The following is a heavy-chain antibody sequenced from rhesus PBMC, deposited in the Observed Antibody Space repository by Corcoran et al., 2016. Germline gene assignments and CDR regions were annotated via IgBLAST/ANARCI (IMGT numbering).Heavy chain of an antibody. CDR1: GFTFSSYW. V-gene: IGHV3S25*01. CDR2: INSCGAIQ. Sequence: EVQLVESGGGLAKPGGSLRLSCAASGFTFSSYWMNWVRQAPGKGLEWVSAINSCGAIQYDAASVKGRFTSSRDNSKNTLSLQMNILRAEDTAVYYCAKDVGIAAAGGFDYWGQGVLVTVSS. CDR3: AKDVGIAAAGGFDY. D-gene: IGHD6-31*01. J-gene: IGHJ4*01.